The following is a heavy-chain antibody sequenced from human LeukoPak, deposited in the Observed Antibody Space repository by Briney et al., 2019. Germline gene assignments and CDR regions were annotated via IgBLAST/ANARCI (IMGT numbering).Heavy chain of an antibody. V-gene: IGHV4-61*02. CDR2: IYTSGST. Sequence: SQTLSLTCTVSGGSITSGSHYWNWIRQPAGKGLEWIGRIYTSGSTKYNPSLKSRVTISIDTSKNQFSLKLSSVTAADTAVYYCARDYYDTSVYLGHWGQGTLVTVSS. J-gene: IGHJ4*02. D-gene: IGHD3-22*01. CDR1: GGSITSGSHY. CDR3: ARDYYDTSVYLGH.